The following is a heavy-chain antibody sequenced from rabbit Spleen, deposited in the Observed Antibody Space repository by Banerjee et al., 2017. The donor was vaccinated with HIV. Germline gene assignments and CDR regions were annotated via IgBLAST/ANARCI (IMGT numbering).Heavy chain of an antibody. CDR1: GFSFNSGYD. V-gene: IGHV1S40*01. CDR2: IYPGSFDST. D-gene: IGHD2-1*01. Sequence: QSLEESGGGLVKPGASLTLTCKASGFSFNSGYDMCWVRQAPGKGLEWIACIYPGSFDSTVYANWAKGRFTISRTSSTTVTLQVTSLTAADTATYFCARGSAAMTMVITGYYFNLWGPGTLVTVS. J-gene: IGHJ4*01. CDR3: ARGSAAMTMVITGYYFNL.